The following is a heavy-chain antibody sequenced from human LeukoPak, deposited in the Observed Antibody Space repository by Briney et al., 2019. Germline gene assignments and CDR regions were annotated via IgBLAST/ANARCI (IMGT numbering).Heavy chain of an antibody. CDR2: IYHSGST. V-gene: IGHV4-38-2*02. D-gene: IGHD3-22*01. CDR1: GYSISSGYY. CDR3: ARAAYYYDNSGYYSPHWFDP. Sequence: SETLSLTCTVSGYSISSGYYWGWIRQPPGKGLEWIGSIYHSGSTYYNPSLKSRVTISVDTSKNQFSLKLNSVTAADTAVYYCARAAYYYDNSGYYSPHWFDPWGQGTLVTVSS. J-gene: IGHJ5*02.